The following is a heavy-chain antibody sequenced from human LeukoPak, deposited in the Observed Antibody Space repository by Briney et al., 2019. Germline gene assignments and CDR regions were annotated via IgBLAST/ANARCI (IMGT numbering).Heavy chain of an antibody. J-gene: IGHJ4*02. CDR1: GGTFISYA. CDR3: ASPTTLTYYYDSSGYYYPFDY. CDR2: IIPIFGTA. V-gene: IGHV1-69*13. D-gene: IGHD3-22*01. Sequence: SVKVSCKASGGTFISYAISWVRQAPGQGPEWMGGIIPIFGTANYAQKFQGRVTITADESTSTAYMELSSLRSEDTAVYYCASPTTLTYYYDSSGYYYPFDYWGQGTLVTVSS.